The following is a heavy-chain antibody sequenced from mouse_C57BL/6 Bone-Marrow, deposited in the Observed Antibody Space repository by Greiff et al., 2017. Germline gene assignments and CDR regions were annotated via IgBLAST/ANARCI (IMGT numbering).Heavy chain of an antibody. CDR2: IYPGDGDT. J-gene: IGHJ3*01. CDR1: GYAFSSYW. CDR3: ASGRLRRRFAY. D-gene: IGHD2-4*01. V-gene: IGHV1-80*01. Sequence: VQLQQSGAELVKPGASVKISCTASGYAFSSYWMNWVKQRPGKGLEWIGQIYPGDGDTNYNGKFKGKGTLTADKSSSTAYMQLSSLTSEDSAVYFCASGRLRRRFAYWGQGTLVTVSA.